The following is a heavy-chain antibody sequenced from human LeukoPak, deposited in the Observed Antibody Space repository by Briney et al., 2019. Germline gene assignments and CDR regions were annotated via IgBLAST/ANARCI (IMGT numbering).Heavy chain of an antibody. CDR2: ISWNSGSI. CDR3: AKDFVRRGVNPYYFDY. V-gene: IGHV3-9*01. D-gene: IGHD3-10*01. Sequence: GRSLRLSCAASGFTFDDYAMHWVRQAPGKGLEWVSGISWNSGSIGYADSVKGRFTISRDNAKNSLYLQMNSLRAEDTALYYCAKDFVRRGVNPYYFDYWGQGTLVTVSS. J-gene: IGHJ4*02. CDR1: GFTFDDYA.